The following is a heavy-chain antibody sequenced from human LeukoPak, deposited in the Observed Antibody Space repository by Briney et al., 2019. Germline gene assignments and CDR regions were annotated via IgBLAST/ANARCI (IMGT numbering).Heavy chain of an antibody. CDR3: AKARLMAAPFYYYGMDV. V-gene: IGHV3-9*01. J-gene: IGHJ6*02. CDR1: GFTFTNYA. CDR2: ISWNSGAK. Sequence: GGSLRLSCAASGFTFTNYAMCWVRQAPGKGLEWVSGISWNSGAKAYADSVRGRFTISRDNAKNSLYLQMNSLRGEDTALYYCAKARLMAAPFYYYGMDVWGPGATVTVSS. D-gene: IGHD5-24*01.